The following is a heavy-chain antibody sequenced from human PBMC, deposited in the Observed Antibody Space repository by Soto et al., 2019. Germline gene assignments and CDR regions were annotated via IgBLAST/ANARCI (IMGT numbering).Heavy chain of an antibody. J-gene: IGHJ3*02. CDR2: ISRSSSTI. V-gene: IGHV3-48*02. CDR1: GFTFNSYS. CDR3: ARSYCRGGSCYSSDGFDI. Sequence: GGSLRLSCAASGFTFNSYSMNWVRQAPGQGLEWVSYISRSSSTIYYGDSLKGRITTSRDNAKNSLYLQMNSLRDEDTAVYFCARSYCRGGSCYSSDGFDIWGQGTMVTVSS. D-gene: IGHD2-15*01.